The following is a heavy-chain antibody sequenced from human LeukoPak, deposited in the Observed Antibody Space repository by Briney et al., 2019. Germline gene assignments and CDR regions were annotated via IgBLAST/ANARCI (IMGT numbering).Heavy chain of an antibody. V-gene: IGHV4-59*01. J-gene: IGHJ6*03. D-gene: IGHD3/OR15-3a*01. CDR1: GGSISSYY. CDR2: IYYSGST. Sequence: ETLSLTCTVSGGSISSYYWSWIRQPPGKGLEWIGYIYYSGSTNYNPSLKSRVTISVDTSKNQSSLKLSSVTAADTAVYYCARAKDSYYYYYYMDVWGKGTTVTVSS. CDR3: ARAKDSYYYYYYMDV.